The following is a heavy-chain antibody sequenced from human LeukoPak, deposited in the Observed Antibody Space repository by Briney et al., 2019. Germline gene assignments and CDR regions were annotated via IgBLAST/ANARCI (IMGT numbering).Heavy chain of an antibody. D-gene: IGHD4-17*01. CDR3: ARDPYDYGDSYYDY. V-gene: IGHV3-21*01. Sequence: PGGSLRLSRAASGFTFSSYSMNWVRQAPGKGLEWVSSISSSSSYIYYADSVKGRFTISRDNAKNSLYLQMNSLRAEDTAVYYCARDPYDYGDSYYDYWGQGTLVTVSS. CDR1: GFTFSSYS. CDR2: ISSSSSYI. J-gene: IGHJ4*02.